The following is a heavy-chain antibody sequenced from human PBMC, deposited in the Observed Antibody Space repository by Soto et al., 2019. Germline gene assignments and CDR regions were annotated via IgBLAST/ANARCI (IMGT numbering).Heavy chain of an antibody. CDR3: ARDRLEQWLGDYYYYGMDV. CDR1: GFTFSSYG. V-gene: IGHV3-33*01. CDR2: IWYDGSNK. D-gene: IGHD6-19*01. J-gene: IGHJ6*02. Sequence: PGGSLRLSCAASGFTFSSYGMHWVRQAPGKGLEWVAVIWYDGSNKYYADSVKGRFTISRDNSKNTLYLQMNSLRAEDTAVYYCARDRLEQWLGDYYYYGMDVWGQGTTVTVSS.